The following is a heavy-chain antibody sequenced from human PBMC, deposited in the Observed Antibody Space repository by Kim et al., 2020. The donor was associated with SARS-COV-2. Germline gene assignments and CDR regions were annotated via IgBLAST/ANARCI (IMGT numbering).Heavy chain of an antibody. V-gene: IGHV4-39*07. D-gene: IGHD5-12*01. Sequence: NPYLKSRVTIAVDTSKNQFSLELSAVTAADTAVYYCAREGSGYDSNWFDPWGQGTLVTVSS. CDR3: AREGSGYDSNWFDP. J-gene: IGHJ5*02.